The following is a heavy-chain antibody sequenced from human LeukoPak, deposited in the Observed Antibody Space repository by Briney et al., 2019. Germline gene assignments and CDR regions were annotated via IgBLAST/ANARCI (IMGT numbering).Heavy chain of an antibody. D-gene: IGHD3-9*01. CDR2: ITGSGGNT. Sequence: GASLRPSCAASGFTFSNYAMSWVRQAPGKGLEWVSAITGSGGNTYYADSVKGRFTISRDNSKNTVFLQTNSLRAEDTAVYYCAKWGDYDVLTGYYVSDYWGQGTLVTVSS. J-gene: IGHJ4*02. V-gene: IGHV3-23*01. CDR1: GFTFSNYA. CDR3: AKWGDYDVLTGYYVSDY.